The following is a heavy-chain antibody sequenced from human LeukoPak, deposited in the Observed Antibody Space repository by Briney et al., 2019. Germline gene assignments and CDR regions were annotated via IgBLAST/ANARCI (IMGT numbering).Heavy chain of an antibody. CDR1: GYTFTSYY. Sequence: ASVKVSCKASGYTFTSYYMHWVRQAPGQGLEWMGIINPSGGSTSYAQKFQGRVTMTRDMSTSTVYMELSSLRSEDTAVYYCARRSIAARPVRWAFDIWGPGTMVTVSS. J-gene: IGHJ3*02. V-gene: IGHV1-46*01. CDR3: ARRSIAARPVRWAFDI. CDR2: INPSGGST. D-gene: IGHD6-6*01.